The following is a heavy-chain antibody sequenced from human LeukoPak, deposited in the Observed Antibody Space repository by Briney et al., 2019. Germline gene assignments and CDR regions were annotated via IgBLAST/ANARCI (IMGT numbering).Heavy chain of an antibody. D-gene: IGHD3-10*01. CDR3: ARVGPGPYGSGSHRDY. Sequence: SETLSLTCTVSGGSISSSSYYWGWIRQPPGKGLEWIGSIYYSGSTYYNPSLKSRVTISVDTSKNQFSLKLSSVTAADTAVYYCARVGPGPYGSGSHRDYWGQGTLVTVSS. J-gene: IGHJ4*02. CDR1: GGSISSSSYY. CDR2: IYYSGST. V-gene: IGHV4-39*01.